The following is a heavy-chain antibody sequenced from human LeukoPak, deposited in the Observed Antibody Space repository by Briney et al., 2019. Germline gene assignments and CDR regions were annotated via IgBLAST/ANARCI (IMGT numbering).Heavy chain of an antibody. Sequence: ASVKVSCKASGYTFTCYYMHWVRQAPGQGLEWMGIINPSGGITSYAQKFQGRVTMTRDTSTSTVYMELSSLRSEDTAVYYCARGHPDYDFWSGHNWFDPWGQGTLVTVSS. CDR2: INPSGGIT. J-gene: IGHJ5*02. D-gene: IGHD3-3*01. CDR3: ARGHPDYDFWSGHNWFDP. V-gene: IGHV1-46*01. CDR1: GYTFTCYY.